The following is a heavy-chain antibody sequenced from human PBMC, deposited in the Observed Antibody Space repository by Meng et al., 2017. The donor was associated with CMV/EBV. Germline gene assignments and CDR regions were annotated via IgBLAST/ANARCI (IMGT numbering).Heavy chain of an antibody. CDR3: ARAALWSGSIWFDP. CDR2: IKQDGSEK. V-gene: IGHV3-7*01. D-gene: IGHD3-3*01. J-gene: IGHJ5*02. Sequence: GESLKISCAASGFTFSSYWMSWVRQAPGKGLEWVANIKQDGSEKYHVDSVKGRFTISRDNAKNSLYLQMNSLGAEDTAVYYCARAALWSGSIWFDPWGQGTLVTVSS. CDR1: GFTFSSYW.